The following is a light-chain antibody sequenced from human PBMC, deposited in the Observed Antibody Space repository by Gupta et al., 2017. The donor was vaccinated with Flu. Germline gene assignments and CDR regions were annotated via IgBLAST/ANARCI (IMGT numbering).Light chain of an antibody. CDR3: QEKYFTPPP. CDR1: QGGLSRSKNKKI. J-gene: IGKJ4*01. V-gene: IGKV4-1*01. CDR2: RET. Sequence: LGGKATINRKAKQGGLSRSKNKKIFRWDRKRTGTPPGLPLYRETNRASGVPGRFSGRGSGKDFNLTIRSLEAEDGAGYYCQEKYFTPPPFGGGTKVEIE.